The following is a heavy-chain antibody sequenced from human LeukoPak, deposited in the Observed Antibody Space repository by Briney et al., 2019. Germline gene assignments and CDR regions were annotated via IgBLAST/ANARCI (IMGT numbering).Heavy chain of an antibody. D-gene: IGHD2-15*01. CDR2: ISSSSSYT. J-gene: IGHJ6*02. V-gene: IGHV3-21*01. CDR1: GFTFSSYS. CDR3: TRVGYCSGGSCSYYYYGMDV. Sequence: PGGSLRLSCAASGFTFSSYSMNWVRQAPGKGLEWVSSISSSSSYTYYADSVKGRFTISRDNAKNSLYLQMNSLRAEDTAVYYCTRVGYCSGGSCSYYYYGMDVWGQGTTVTVSS.